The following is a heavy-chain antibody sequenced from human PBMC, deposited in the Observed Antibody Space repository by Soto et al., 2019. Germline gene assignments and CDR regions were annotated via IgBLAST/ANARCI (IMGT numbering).Heavy chain of an antibody. CDR2: ISSSGSTI. Sequence: QVQLVESGGGLVKPGGSLRLSCAASGFTFSDYYMSWIRQAPGEGLEWVSYISSSGSTIYYADSVKGRFTISRDNAKNSLYLQIQSLRAHNTAVYYFARNPPRSWSKLTDAFDIGGQGTMVTDSS. V-gene: IGHV3-11*01. J-gene: IGHJ3*02. CDR1: GFTFSDYY. CDR3: ARNPPRSWSKLTDAFDI. D-gene: IGHD1-26*01.